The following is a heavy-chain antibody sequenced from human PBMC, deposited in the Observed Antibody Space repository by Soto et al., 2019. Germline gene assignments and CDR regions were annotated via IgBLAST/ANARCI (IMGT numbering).Heavy chain of an antibody. Sequence: SETLSLTCPVSGGSISSYYWSWIRQPPGKGLEWIGYIYYSGSTNYNPSLKSRVTISVDTSKNQFSLKLSSVTAADTAVYYCARHIFIARSFDYWGQGTLVTVSS. CDR1: GGSISSYY. D-gene: IGHD3-16*02. V-gene: IGHV4-59*08. CDR3: ARHIFIARSFDY. CDR2: IYYSGST. J-gene: IGHJ4*02.